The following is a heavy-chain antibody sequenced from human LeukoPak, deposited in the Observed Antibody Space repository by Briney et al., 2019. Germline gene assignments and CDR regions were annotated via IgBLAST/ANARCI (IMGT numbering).Heavy chain of an antibody. V-gene: IGHV1-46*01. CDR2: INPSGGST. J-gene: IGHJ6*02. CDR1: GYTFTSYY. Sequence: GASVKVSCKAPGYTFTSYYMHWVRQAPGQGLEWMGIINPSGGSTSYAQKFQGRVTMTRDTSTSTVYMELSSLRSEDTAVYYCARDAYTAMAGYYYYYGMDVWGQGTTVTVSS. D-gene: IGHD5-18*01. CDR3: ARDAYTAMAGYYYYYGMDV.